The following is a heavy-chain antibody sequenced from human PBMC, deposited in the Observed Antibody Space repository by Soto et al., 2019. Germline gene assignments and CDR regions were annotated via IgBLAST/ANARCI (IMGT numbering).Heavy chain of an antibody. J-gene: IGHJ4*02. Sequence: GGSLRLSCAASGFTFSSYGMHWVRQAPGKGLEWVAVISYDGSNKYYADSVKGRFTISRDNSKNTLYLQMNSLRAEDTAVYYCAKDRGAAAVQYYFDYWGQGTLVTSPQ. CDR2: ISYDGSNK. CDR1: GFTFSSYG. V-gene: IGHV3-30*18. D-gene: IGHD6-13*01. CDR3: AKDRGAAAVQYYFDY.